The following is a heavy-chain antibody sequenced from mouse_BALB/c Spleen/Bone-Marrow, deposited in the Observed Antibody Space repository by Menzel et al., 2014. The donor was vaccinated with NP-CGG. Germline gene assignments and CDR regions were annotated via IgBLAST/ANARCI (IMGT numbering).Heavy chain of an antibody. CDR2: ISGDGRYT. D-gene: IGHD2-4*01. CDR1: GFSLSNYG. V-gene: IGHV5-9-2*01. J-gene: IGHJ3*01. CDR3: ARHAYYDQTEVSFVY. Sequence: EVMLVESGGGLVKSGGSLKLSCAASGFSLSNYGMSWVRQTPEKRLEWVATISGDGRYTFYSDSVKGRFTISRDNAKNNLYLQLSSLRSEDTALYYCARHAYYDQTEVSFVYWGQGTLVTVSA.